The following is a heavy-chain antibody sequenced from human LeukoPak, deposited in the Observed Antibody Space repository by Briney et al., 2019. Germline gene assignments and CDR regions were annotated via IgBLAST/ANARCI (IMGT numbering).Heavy chain of an antibody. D-gene: IGHD6-13*01. V-gene: IGHV4-59*07. J-gene: IGHJ4*02. Sequence: PSDTLSLTCTVSGGSISSYYCTWIRQSPGKGLEWIGYIYFGGSTNYSPSLRSRVTISRDTSKNQFSLKLTSVTAEDTAVYYCARATGIAAAANWGQGTLVTVSS. CDR1: GGSISSYY. CDR3: ARATGIAAAAN. CDR2: IYFGGST.